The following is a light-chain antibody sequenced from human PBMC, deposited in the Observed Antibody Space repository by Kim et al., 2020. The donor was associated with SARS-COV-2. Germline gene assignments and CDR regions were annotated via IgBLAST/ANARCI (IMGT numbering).Light chain of an antibody. V-gene: IGKV1-5*01. Sequence: DIQMTQSPSSLSASVGDTVTITCRASQNISRRLAWYQQKPGKAPKVLMYDAFILESGVPSRFSGSESGTEFTLTITSLLPDDFATYYCQQYHAYSTFGQGTKV. CDR1: QNISRR. CDR2: DAF. CDR3: QQYHAYST. J-gene: IGKJ1*01.